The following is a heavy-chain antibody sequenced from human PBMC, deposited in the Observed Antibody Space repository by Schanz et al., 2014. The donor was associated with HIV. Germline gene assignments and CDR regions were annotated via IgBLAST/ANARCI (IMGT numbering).Heavy chain of an antibody. J-gene: IGHJ4*02. D-gene: IGHD2-2*01. CDR3: ARDGARTSHWGF. Sequence: LESGGGLVQPGGSLRLSCAVSGFTFSNYAMSWVRQAPGKGLEWVAVIWSDGNNKYYGDSVKGRFTISRDNSKNTLYLQMNSLGVEDTAVYFCARDGARTSHWGFWGQGTLVTVSS. CDR1: GFTFSNYA. CDR2: IWSDGNNK. V-gene: IGHV3-33*08.